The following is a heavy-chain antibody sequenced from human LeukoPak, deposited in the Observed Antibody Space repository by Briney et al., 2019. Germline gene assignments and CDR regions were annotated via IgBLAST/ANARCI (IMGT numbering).Heavy chain of an antibody. CDR3: ARDGSDSSGFSAFDI. V-gene: IGHV4-59*01. Sequence: SETLSLTCTVSGGSISSYYWSWIREPPGKGLEWIGYIYYSGSTNCNPSLKSRVTISVDTSKNQFSLKLSSVTAADTAVYYCARDGSDSSGFSAFDIWGQGTMVTVSS. CDR2: IYYSGST. CDR1: GGSISSYY. D-gene: IGHD3-22*01. J-gene: IGHJ3*02.